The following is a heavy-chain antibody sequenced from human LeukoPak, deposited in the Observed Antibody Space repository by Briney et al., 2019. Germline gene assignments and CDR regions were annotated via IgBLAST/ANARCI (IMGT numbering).Heavy chain of an antibody. D-gene: IGHD3-10*01. CDR3: AKLYAGGSGSYYLDAFDI. Sequence: PGGSLRLSCAASGFTFSSYGMHWVRQAPGKGLGWVAIISYDGSNKYYAVSVKGRFTISRDNSKNTLYLQMNSPRAEDTAVYYCAKLYAGGSGSYYLDAFDIWGQGTMVTVSS. J-gene: IGHJ3*02. V-gene: IGHV3-30*18. CDR2: ISYDGSNK. CDR1: GFTFSSYG.